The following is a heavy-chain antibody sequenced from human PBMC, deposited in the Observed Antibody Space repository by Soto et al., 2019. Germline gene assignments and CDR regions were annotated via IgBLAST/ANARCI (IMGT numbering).Heavy chain of an antibody. V-gene: IGHV1-18*01. CDR2: ISAYNGNT. CDR1: GYTFTSYG. CDR3: ARDSYPSYYYGSGSLSLIYYYYGMDV. Sequence: ASVKVSCKASGYTFTSYGISWVRQAPGQGLEWVGWISAYNGNTNYAQKLQGRVTMTTDTSASTAYMELSSLRSEDTAVYYCARDSYPSYYYGSGSLSLIYYYYGMDVWGQGTTVTVSS. D-gene: IGHD3-10*01. J-gene: IGHJ6*02.